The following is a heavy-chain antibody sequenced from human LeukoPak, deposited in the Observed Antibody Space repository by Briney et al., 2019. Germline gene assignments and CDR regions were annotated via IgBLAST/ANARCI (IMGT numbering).Heavy chain of an antibody. V-gene: IGHV1-2*04. J-gene: IGHJ4*02. Sequence: ASVKVSCKASGYTFTRYYMHWVRQAPGQGLEGMGWINPNSGGTNYAQKFQGWVTMTRDTSISTAYMELSRLRSDDTAVYYCARAKWELLGDLDYWGQGTLVTVSS. CDR2: INPNSGGT. CDR3: ARAKWELLGDLDY. CDR1: GYTFTRYY. D-gene: IGHD1-26*01.